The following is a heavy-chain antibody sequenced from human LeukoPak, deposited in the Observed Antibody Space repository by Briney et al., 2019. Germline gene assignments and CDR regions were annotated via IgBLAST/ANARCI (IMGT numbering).Heavy chain of an antibody. J-gene: IGHJ4*02. Sequence: GGSLRLSCAASGFTFSRHWMHWVRQAPGKGLVWISRINSDASDTNYADFVKGRFTISRDNAKNTVYLQINSLRDEDTAVYYCAKGGKWDVTPFDYWGQGTLVTVSS. CDR3: AKGGKWDVTPFDY. CDR1: GFTFSRHW. V-gene: IGHV3-74*01. CDR2: INSDASDT. D-gene: IGHD1-26*01.